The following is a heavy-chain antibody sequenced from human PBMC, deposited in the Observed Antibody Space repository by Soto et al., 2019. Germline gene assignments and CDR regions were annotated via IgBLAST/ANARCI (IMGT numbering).Heavy chain of an antibody. D-gene: IGHD3-22*01. CDR3: ARDFHYDSSGCLDL. CDR2: IWYDGNPK. CDR1: GFTFSNHG. V-gene: IGHV3-33*01. Sequence: SLRLSCTASGFTFSNHGMHWVRQTPGKGLKWVAVIWYDGNPKYYADSVKGRFTISRDNSKSTLDLEMNALRAEDTAVYHCARDFHYDSSGCLDLWGQGTLVTVSS. J-gene: IGHJ3*01.